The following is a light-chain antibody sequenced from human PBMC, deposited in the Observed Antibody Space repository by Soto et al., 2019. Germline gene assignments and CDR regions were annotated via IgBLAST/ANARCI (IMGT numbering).Light chain of an antibody. CDR1: SSNIGAGYD. CDR3: QSYDSSLSGLL. CDR2: GSS. V-gene: IGLV1-40*01. J-gene: IGLJ2*01. Sequence: QSVLTQPPSVSGAPGQRVTISCTGSSSNIGAGYDVHWYQWLPGTAPKLLIYGSSYRPSGVPDRFSGSKSGTSASLAITGLQAEDEGDYLCQSYDSSLSGLLFGGGTKVTVL.